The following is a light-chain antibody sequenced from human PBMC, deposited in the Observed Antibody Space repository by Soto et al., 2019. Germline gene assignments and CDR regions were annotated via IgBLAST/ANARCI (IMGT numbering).Light chain of an antibody. CDR2: SNN. J-gene: IGLJ3*02. Sequence: QSVLTQPPSASGTPGQRVTISCSGSRPNIGSNTVNWYHQLPGTAPKLLLYSNNQRPSGVPDRFSGSTSGTSAALAISGLQSEDEADYFCASWDDSLNGGVFGGGTQLTVL. CDR1: RPNIGSNT. CDR3: ASWDDSLNGGV. V-gene: IGLV1-44*01.